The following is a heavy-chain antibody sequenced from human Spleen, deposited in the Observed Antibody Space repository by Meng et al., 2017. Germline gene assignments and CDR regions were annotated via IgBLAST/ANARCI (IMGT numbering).Heavy chain of an antibody. CDR1: GLTFRSLW. V-gene: IGHV3-7*01. CDR2: INQDGSEK. CDR3: ATSGLSSSWYFDF. J-gene: IGHJ4*02. D-gene: IGHD6-13*01. Sequence: GGSLRLSCAASGLTFRSLWMSWVRQAPGKGLEWVANINQDGSEKYYVDSVKGRFTISRDNTKNSVDLQMNNVRAEDTAVYYCATSGLSSSWYFDFWGPGTLVTVSP.